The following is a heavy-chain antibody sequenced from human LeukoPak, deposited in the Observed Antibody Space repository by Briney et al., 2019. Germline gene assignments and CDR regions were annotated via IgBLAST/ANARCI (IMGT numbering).Heavy chain of an antibody. J-gene: IGHJ4*02. CDR2: SYGSGVSI. V-gene: IGHV3-23*01. Sequence: HPGGSLRLSCVASGFTFKSYVMNWVRQAPGKGLQWLATSYGSGVSISYADSVKGRFTISRDNSNNTLYLQMNSLRVEDTAIYYCAKDLGWELPAEAYWGQGILVTVSS. CDR3: AKDLGWELPAEAY. CDR1: GFTFKSYV. D-gene: IGHD1-26*01.